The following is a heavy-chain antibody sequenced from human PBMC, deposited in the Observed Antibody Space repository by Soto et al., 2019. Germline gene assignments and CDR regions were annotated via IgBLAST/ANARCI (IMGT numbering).Heavy chain of an antibody. CDR1: GFTFSSSA. CDR3: AAARGGRTAFDI. V-gene: IGHV1-58*02. J-gene: IGHJ3*02. CDR2: IVVGSGNT. Sequence: QMQLVQSGPEVKNPGTSVKVSCKASGFTFSSSAMQWVRQARGQRLEWIGWIVVGSGNTNYAQRFQERVTITRDMSTTTAYMELSSLRSEGTAVYFCAAARGGRTAFDIWGQGTMLTVSS. D-gene: IGHD2-2*01.